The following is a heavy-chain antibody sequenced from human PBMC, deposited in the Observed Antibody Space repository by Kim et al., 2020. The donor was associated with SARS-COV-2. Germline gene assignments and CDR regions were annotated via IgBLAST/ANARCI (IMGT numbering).Heavy chain of an antibody. D-gene: IGHD5-18*01. J-gene: IGHJ3*02. CDR3: ARGVGDTDAFDI. Sequence: YYADSVKGRFTISRDNAKNSLYLQMNSLRAEDTAVYYCARGVGDTDAFDIWGQGTMVTVSS. V-gene: IGHV3-21*01.